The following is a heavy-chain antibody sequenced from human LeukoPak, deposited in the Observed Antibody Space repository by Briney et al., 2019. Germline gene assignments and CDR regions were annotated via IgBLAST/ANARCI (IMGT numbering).Heavy chain of an antibody. Sequence: SETLSLTCAVSGVSITSDTYYWSWIRQPPGKGLEGIVYIFRSGSTYHNPSLKSRVTILVDTSKNQFSLKLSSVTAADTAVYFCARTRDFWSAYFDYWGQGILVTVSS. J-gene: IGHJ4*02. V-gene: IGHV4-30-2*01. CDR2: IFRSGST. CDR3: ARTRDFWSAYFDY. CDR1: GVSITSDTYY. D-gene: IGHD3-3*01.